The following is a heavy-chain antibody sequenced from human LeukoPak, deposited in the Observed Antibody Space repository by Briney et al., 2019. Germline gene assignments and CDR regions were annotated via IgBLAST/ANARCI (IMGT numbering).Heavy chain of an antibody. CDR1: GYTFTSYG. D-gene: IGHD1-26*01. J-gene: IGHJ3*01. CDR3: ARDRIVGAEDDAFHF. Sequence: ASVKVSCKASGYTFTSYGISWVRQAPGQGLEWMGWIGAYNGNTNYAQKLQGRVTMTTDTSTSTAYMELRSLRSDDTAVYYCARDRIVGAEDDAFHFWGQGTMVTVSS. V-gene: IGHV1-18*01. CDR2: IGAYNGNT.